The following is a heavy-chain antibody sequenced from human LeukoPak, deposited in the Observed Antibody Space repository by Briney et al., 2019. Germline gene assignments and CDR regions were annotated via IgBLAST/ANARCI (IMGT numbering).Heavy chain of an antibody. V-gene: IGHV3-48*02. CDR1: GFTFSSSN. CDR2: ISSSSSTI. Sequence: PGGSLRLSCAASGFTFSSSNMNWVRQAPGEGLEWVSYISSSSSTIYYADSVKGRFTISRDNAKNSLYLQMNSLRDEDTAVYYCTTDLHGDSPLYYWGQGTLVTVPS. CDR3: TTDLHGDSPLYY. D-gene: IGHD4-17*01. J-gene: IGHJ4*02.